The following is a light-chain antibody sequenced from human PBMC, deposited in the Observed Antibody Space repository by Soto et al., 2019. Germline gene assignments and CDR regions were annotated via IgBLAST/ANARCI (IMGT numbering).Light chain of an antibody. CDR2: GAS. CDR3: HQYNNWPPYT. V-gene: IGKV3-15*01. J-gene: IGKJ2*01. CDR1: QSVSSD. Sequence: EIVMTQSPDTLSVSPGARVTLSCRASQSVSSDLAWYQQKPGQAPRLLIYGASTRATDIAARFSGSGSGTEFTLTISSLQSEEFAVYYCHQYNNWPPYTVGQGTKLEIK.